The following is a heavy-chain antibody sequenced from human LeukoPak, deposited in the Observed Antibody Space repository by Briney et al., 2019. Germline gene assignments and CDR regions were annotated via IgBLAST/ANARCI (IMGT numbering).Heavy chain of an antibody. V-gene: IGHV3-7*04. Sequence: GGSLRLSCAASGFTFGNSWMTWVRQAPGKGLEWVASIKQDGSETYYVDSVKGRFTISRDNAKNSLYLQMSSLRAEDSAMYYCARGPGSYLLDYWGQGTLVTVSS. CDR1: GFTFGNSW. J-gene: IGHJ4*02. D-gene: IGHD1-26*01. CDR3: ARGPGSYLLDY. CDR2: IKQDGSET.